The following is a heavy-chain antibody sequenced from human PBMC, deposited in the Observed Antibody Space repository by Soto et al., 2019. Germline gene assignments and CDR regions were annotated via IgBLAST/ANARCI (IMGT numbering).Heavy chain of an antibody. CDR3: ARVLPPFDP. V-gene: IGHV1-18*01. Sequence: QVQLVQSGAEVKKPGSSVTVSCKASGGTFGNSAISWVRQAPGQGLEWMGWINAYNGNTNYAQKLQGRVTMTTDTSTSTAYMELRSLRSDDTAVYYCARVLPPFDPWGQGTLVTVSS. J-gene: IGHJ5*02. CDR1: GGTFGNSA. CDR2: INAYNGNT.